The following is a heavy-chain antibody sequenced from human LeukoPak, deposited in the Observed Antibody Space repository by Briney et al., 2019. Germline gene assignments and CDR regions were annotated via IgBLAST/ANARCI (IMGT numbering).Heavy chain of an antibody. Sequence: GGSLRLSCAASGFTFSSYGMHWVRQAPGKGLEWVAVIWYDGSNKYYADSVKGRFTISRDNSKNTLYLQMNSLRAEDTAVYYCVRDMGTVTTSLADYWGQGTLVTVSS. CDR2: IWYDGSNK. CDR3: VRDMGTVTTSLADY. D-gene: IGHD4-17*01. CDR1: GFTFSSYG. J-gene: IGHJ4*02. V-gene: IGHV3-33*01.